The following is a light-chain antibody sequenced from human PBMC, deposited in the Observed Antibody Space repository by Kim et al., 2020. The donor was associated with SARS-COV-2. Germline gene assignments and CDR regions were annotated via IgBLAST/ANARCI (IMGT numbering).Light chain of an antibody. J-gene: IGKJ5*01. Sequence: ASVGVRVTITCRSSQDISNSLAWFQQKPGKAPESLIFAASSLQSGVPSKFSGSGSGTDFTLTISSLQPEDFATYYCQQYDTYPPTFGQGTRLEIK. V-gene: IGKV1-16*02. CDR3: QQYDTYPPT. CDR1: QDISNS. CDR2: AAS.